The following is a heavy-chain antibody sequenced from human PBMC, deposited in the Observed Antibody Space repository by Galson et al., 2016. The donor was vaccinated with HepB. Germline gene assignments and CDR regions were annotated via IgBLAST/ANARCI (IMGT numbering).Heavy chain of an antibody. D-gene: IGHD6-19*01. V-gene: IGHV4-31*03. J-gene: IGHJ4*02. CDR1: GASITRGGYY. CDR2: IFYTGTT. Sequence: TLSLTCSVSGASITRGGYYWGWIRQHPGKGLEWIGYIFYTGTTYYHPSLQSRVVISIDTSKNQFSLELTSVTAADTAVYYCARPNYSSGSYTFWGRGTLVTVSS. CDR3: ARPNYSSGSYTF.